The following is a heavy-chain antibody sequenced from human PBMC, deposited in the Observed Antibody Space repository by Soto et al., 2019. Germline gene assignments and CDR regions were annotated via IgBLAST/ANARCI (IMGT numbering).Heavy chain of an antibody. CDR1: KTTFSDYG. Sequence: QVQLVQSGPEVKKPGSSVNISCTAPKTTFSDYGLNWVRQAPGQGLEGMGGIIPVLGTSNYGQKFQGRVTINADKSSNTVYMAVSSLTSEDTAVYYCASGTLFCAGDCYFEHWGLGTVVTVSS. D-gene: IGHD2-21*02. V-gene: IGHV1-69*06. CDR2: IIPVLGTS. CDR3: ASGTLFCAGDCYFEH. J-gene: IGHJ4*02.